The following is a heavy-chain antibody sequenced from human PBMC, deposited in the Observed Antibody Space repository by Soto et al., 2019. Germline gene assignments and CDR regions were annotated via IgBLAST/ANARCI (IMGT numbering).Heavy chain of an antibody. CDR2: ISSSSTI. Sequence: EVQLVESGGGLVQPGGSLRLSCAASGFTFSSYSMNWVRQAPGKGLEWVSYISSSSTIYYADSVKGRFTISRDNAKNSLYLQMNSLRDEDTAVYYCARTKGDFDWLFDYWGQGTLVTVSS. V-gene: IGHV3-48*02. CDR3: ARTKGDFDWLFDY. CDR1: GFTFSSYS. J-gene: IGHJ4*02. D-gene: IGHD3-9*01.